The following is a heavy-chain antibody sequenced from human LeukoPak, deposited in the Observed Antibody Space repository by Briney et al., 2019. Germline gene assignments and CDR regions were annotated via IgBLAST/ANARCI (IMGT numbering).Heavy chain of an antibody. CDR3: AKRRYDSSGHFDS. V-gene: IGHV3-21*04. CDR2: ISSSRSYI. J-gene: IGHJ4*02. D-gene: IGHD3-22*01. Sequence: GGSLRLSCAASGFTFSSYSMNWVRQAPGKGLEWVSFISSSRSYIYYADSVKGRFTISRDNAKNSLYLQMNSLRAEDTAVYYCAKRRYDSSGHFDSWGQGTLVTVSS. CDR1: GFTFSSYS.